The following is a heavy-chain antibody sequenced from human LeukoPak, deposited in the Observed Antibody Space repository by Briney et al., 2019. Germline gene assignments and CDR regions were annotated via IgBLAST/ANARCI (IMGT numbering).Heavy chain of an antibody. V-gene: IGHV3-7*03. CDR2: IKQDGSEK. CDR3: ARGSLHY. J-gene: IGHJ4*02. Sequence: GGSLRLSCAAPGFTFSSYWMSWVRQAPGKGLEWVANIKQDGSEKYYVDSVKGRFTISRDNAKNSLYLQMNSLRAEDTAVYYCARGSLHYWGQGTLVTVSS. CDR1: GFTFSSYW.